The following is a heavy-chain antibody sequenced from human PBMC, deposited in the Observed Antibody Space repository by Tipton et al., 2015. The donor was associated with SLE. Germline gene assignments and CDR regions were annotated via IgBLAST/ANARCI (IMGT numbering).Heavy chain of an antibody. D-gene: IGHD6-6*01. CDR3: ACSSSSSGGDFDY. CDR2: INHSGST. J-gene: IGHJ4*02. Sequence: TLSLTCAVYGGSFSGYYWSWIRQPPGKGLEWIGEINHSGSTNYNPSLKSRVTISVDTSKNQFSLKLSSVTAADTAVYYCACSSSSSGGDFDYWGQGTLVTVSS. V-gene: IGHV4-34*01. CDR1: GGSFSGYY.